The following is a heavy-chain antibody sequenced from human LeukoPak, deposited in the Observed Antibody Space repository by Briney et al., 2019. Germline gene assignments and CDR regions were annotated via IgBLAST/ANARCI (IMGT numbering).Heavy chain of an antibody. CDR1: GFTFSDYY. CDR3: ARSEHSSSSFDY. CDR2: ISSSSTHI. J-gene: IGHJ4*02. V-gene: IGHV3-11*06. D-gene: IGHD6-6*01. Sequence: GGSLRLSCAASGFTFSDYYMSWIRQAPGKGLEWVSYISSSSTHIYYADSVKGRFTISRDNARNSLYLQMNSLRAEDTAIYYCARSEHSSSSFDYWGQGTLVTVSS.